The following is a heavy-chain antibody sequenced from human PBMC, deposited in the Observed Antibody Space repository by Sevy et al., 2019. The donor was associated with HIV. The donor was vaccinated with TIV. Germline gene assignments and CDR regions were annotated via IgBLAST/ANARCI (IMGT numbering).Heavy chain of an antibody. CDR1: GYSFTSCW. V-gene: IGHV5-51*01. J-gene: IGHJ6*02. CDR2: IYPGDSDT. D-gene: IGHD2-15*01. CDR3: ARHVRGVVAATDYGMDV. Sequence: GESLKISCKGSGYSFTSCWIGWVRQMPGKGLEWMRIIYPGDSDTRYSPSFQGQVTISADKSISTAYLQWSSLKASDSAMYYCARHVRGVVAATDYGMDVWGQGTTVTVSS.